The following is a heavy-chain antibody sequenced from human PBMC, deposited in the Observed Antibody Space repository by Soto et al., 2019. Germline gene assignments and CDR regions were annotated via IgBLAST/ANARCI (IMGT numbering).Heavy chain of an antibody. Sequence: PGGSLRLSCVASGLTFSSYAMSWVRQAPGKGLEWVSVISSGGGSTYYADSVKGRFTISRDNSKNTLYLRMDSLRAEDTALYYCAKYWQAVPGYGIDVCGQWTTVPVYS. J-gene: IGHJ6*02. V-gene: IGHV3-23*01. CDR1: GLTFSSYA. CDR3: AKYWQAVPGYGIDV. CDR2: ISSGGGST. D-gene: IGHD2-15*01.